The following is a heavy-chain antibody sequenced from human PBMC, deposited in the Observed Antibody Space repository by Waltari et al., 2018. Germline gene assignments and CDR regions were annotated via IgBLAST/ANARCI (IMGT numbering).Heavy chain of an antibody. CDR2: INGTSLTT. CDR3: ALLRVVSVFDPFDN. Sequence: EVQLVESGGGLVPPGGSLRLSCAASGFTFSLYWMPWVRQVPGKGGGGVSRINGTSLTTNYADSVKGRFTISRDNAKNTLYLQMNSLTPEDTGVYYCALLRVVSVFDPFDNWGQGTLVTVSS. CDR1: GFTFSLYW. J-gene: IGHJ4*02. V-gene: IGHV3-74*01. D-gene: IGHD2-15*01.